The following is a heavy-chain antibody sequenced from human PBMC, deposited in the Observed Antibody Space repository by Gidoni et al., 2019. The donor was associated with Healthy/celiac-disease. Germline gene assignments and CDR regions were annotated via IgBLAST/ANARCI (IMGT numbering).Heavy chain of an antibody. CDR2: MNPNSGNK. J-gene: IGHJ4*02. CDR1: VYTFTSYD. D-gene: IGHD3-3*01. Sequence: QLQLVQSAAEVKKPGASVKVSCKASVYTFTSYDINWVRQATGQGLEWMGWMNPNSGNKGYAQKFQGRVTMTRNTSISTAYMELSSLRSEDTAVYYCASAGGGTIFGVVIYWGQGTLVTVSS. CDR3: ASAGGGTIFGVVIY. V-gene: IGHV1-8*01.